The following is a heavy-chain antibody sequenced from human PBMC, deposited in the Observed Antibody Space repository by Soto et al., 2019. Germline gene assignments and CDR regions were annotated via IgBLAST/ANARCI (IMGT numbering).Heavy chain of an antibody. J-gene: IGHJ3*02. CDR2: INAGNGNT. D-gene: IGHD2-15*01. Sequence: ASVKVSCKASGYTFTSYAMHWVRQAPGQRLEWMGWINAGNGNTKYSQKFQGRVTITRDTSASTAYMELSSLRSEDTAVYYCASTSVVVAATPGGDDAFAIWGQGTMVTVSS. CDR1: GYTFTSYA. CDR3: ASTSVVVAATPGGDDAFAI. V-gene: IGHV1-3*01.